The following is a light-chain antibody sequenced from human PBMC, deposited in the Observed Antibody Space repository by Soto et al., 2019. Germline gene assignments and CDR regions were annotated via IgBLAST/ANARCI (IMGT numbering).Light chain of an antibody. CDR3: QQRSNWPLLT. V-gene: IGKV3-11*01. Sequence: EIVLTQSPATLSLSPGERATLSCRASQSVSSYLAWYQQKPGRAPRLLIYDASNRATGIPARFSGSGSGTDFTLTISSLEPEDFAVYYCQQRSNWPLLTFGQGTRRRL. J-gene: IGKJ5*01. CDR2: DAS. CDR1: QSVSSY.